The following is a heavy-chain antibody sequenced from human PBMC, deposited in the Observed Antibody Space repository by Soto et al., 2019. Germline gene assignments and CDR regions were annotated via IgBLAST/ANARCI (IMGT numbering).Heavy chain of an antibody. J-gene: IGHJ4*02. V-gene: IGHV4-61*01. D-gene: IGHD3-3*01. Sequence: SETLSITCTVSGGSVSSGSYYWSWIRQPPGKGLEWIGYIYYSGSTNYNPSLKSRVTISVDTSKNQFSLKLSSVTAADTAVYYCASCTIFGPVKFDYWGQGTLVTVSS. CDR2: IYYSGST. CDR3: ASCTIFGPVKFDY. CDR1: GGSVSSGSYY.